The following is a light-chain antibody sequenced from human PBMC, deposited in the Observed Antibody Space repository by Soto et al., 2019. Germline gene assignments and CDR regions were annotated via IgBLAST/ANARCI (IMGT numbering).Light chain of an antibody. CDR3: QQYGSSPKT. V-gene: IGKV3-20*01. Sequence: EIVLTQSPGTLSLSPGERATLSCRASQSVSSSYLAWYQQKPGQAPRLIIYGASSRATGIPDRFSGSGSGTDVTLTISRLEPEDVAVYYCQQYGSSPKTFGQGTKVDIK. CDR1: QSVSSSY. J-gene: IGKJ1*01. CDR2: GAS.